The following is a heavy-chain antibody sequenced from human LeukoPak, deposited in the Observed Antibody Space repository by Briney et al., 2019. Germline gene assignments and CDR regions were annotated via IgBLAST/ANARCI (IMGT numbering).Heavy chain of an antibody. J-gene: IGHJ5*02. CDR2: FDPEDGET. D-gene: IGHD2-21*02. Sequence: ASVKVSCKVSGYTLTELSMHWVRQAPGKGLEWMGGFDPEDGETIYAQKFQGRVTMTEDTSTDTAYMDLSSLRSEDTAVYYCARTDCGGDCYSSRGWFDPWGQGTLVTVSS. CDR3: ARTDCGGDCYSSRGWFDP. V-gene: IGHV1-24*01. CDR1: GYTLTELS.